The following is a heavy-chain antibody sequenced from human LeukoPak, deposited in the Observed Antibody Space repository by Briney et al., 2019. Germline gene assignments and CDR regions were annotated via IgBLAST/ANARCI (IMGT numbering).Heavy chain of an antibody. D-gene: IGHD6-19*01. CDR1: GFTFSSSA. J-gene: IGHJ5*02. CDR2: ISGSGGST. Sequence: GGSLSLSCTASGFTFSSSAMTWVRHAPGKGLEWVSAISGSGGSTYYADCVKGRFPISRDNSKNTLYLQMNRLKAEETAVYYCAKESKQWLVQGDWFDPWGQGTLVTVSS. CDR3: AKESKQWLVQGDWFDP. V-gene: IGHV3-23*01.